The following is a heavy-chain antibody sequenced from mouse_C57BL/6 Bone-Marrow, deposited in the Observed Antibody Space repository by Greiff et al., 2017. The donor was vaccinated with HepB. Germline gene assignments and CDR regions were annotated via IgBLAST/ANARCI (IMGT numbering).Heavy chain of an antibody. CDR1: GFTFSDYY. D-gene: IGHD4-1*01. J-gene: IGHJ3*01. CDR2: ISNGGGST. Sequence: EVKLEESGGGLVQPGGSLKLSCAASGFTFSDYYMYWVRQTPEKRLEWVAYISNGGGSTYYPDTVKGRFTISRDNAKNTLYLQMSRLKSEDTAMYYCARKLSSWFAYWGQGTLVTVSA. CDR3: ARKLSSWFAY. V-gene: IGHV5-12*01.